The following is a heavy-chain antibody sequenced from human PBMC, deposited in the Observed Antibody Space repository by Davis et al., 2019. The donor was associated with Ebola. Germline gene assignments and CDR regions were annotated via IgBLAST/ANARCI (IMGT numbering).Heavy chain of an antibody. D-gene: IGHD3-10*01. J-gene: IGHJ4*02. CDR3: ARAEREVRGVHDY. Sequence: PSETLSLTCTVSGGSISSYYWSWIRQPPGKGLEWIGYIYYSGSTNYNPSLKSRVTISVDTSKNQFSLKLSSVTAADTAVYYCARAEREVRGVHDYWGQGTLVTVSS. CDR2: IYYSGST. V-gene: IGHV4-59*12. CDR1: GGSISSYY.